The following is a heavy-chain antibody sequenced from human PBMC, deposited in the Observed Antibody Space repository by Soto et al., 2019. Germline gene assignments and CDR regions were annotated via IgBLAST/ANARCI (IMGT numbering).Heavy chain of an antibody. J-gene: IGHJ4*02. CDR1: GFTFSSYG. CDR3: ARDLDSSGPDY. D-gene: IGHD6-19*01. V-gene: IGHV3-33*01. CDR2: IWYDGSNK. Sequence: GGSLRLSCAASGFTFSSYGMHWVRQAPGKGLEWVAVIWYDGSNKYYADSVKGRFTISRDNSKNTLYLQMNSLRAEDTAVYYCARDLDSSGPDYWGQGTLVTVSS.